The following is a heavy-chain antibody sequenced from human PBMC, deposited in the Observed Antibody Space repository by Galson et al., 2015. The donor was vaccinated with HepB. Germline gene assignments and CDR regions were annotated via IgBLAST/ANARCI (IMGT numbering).Heavy chain of an antibody. CDR1: GGSISSGDYY. D-gene: IGHD3-10*01. J-gene: IGHJ3*02. CDR3: ARDAGLRGNDAFDI. Sequence: TLSLTCTVSGGSISSGDYYWSWIRQPPGKGLEWIGYIYYSGSTYYNPSLKSRVTISVDTSKNQFSLKLSSVTAADTAVYYCARDAGLRGNDAFDIWGQGTTVTVSS. CDR2: IYYSGST. V-gene: IGHV4-30-4*01.